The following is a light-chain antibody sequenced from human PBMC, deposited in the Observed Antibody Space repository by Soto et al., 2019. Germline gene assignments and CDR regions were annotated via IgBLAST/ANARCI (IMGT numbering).Light chain of an antibody. J-gene: IGLJ2*01. V-gene: IGLV1-40*01. CDR2: GNS. CDR3: QSYDSSLSAVV. Sequence: QAVVTQPPSVSGAPGQRVTISCTGSSSKIGAGYDVHWYQQLPGTAPKVLIYGNSNRPLGVPDRFSGSKSGTSASLAITGLQAEDEADYYCQSYDSSLSAVVFGGGTKLTVL. CDR1: SSKIGAGYD.